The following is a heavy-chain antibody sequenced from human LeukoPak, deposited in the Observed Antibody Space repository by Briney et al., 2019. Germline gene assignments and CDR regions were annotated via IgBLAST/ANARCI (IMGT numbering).Heavy chain of an antibody. CDR3: ATLYYDSTRSDTFDI. CDR1: GYTFTGYY. V-gene: IGHV1-2*02. Sequence: ASVKVSCKASGYTFTGYYMHWVRQAPGQGLEWMGWINPNSGGANYTQKFQGRVTMTRDTSISTAYMELSRLRSDDTAMYYCATLYYDSTRSDTFDIWGQGTRVTVSS. CDR2: INPNSGGA. J-gene: IGHJ3*02. D-gene: IGHD3-22*01.